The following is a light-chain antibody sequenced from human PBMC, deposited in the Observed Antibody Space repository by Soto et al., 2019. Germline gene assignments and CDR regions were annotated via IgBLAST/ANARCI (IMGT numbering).Light chain of an antibody. V-gene: IGLV2-23*02. J-gene: IGLJ1*01. CDR3: CSYSGSSTYV. CDR1: SSVVGSYNL. Sequence: QSVLTQPASVSGSPGQSITISCTGTSSVVGSYNLVSWYQQHPGKAPKLMIYEVSKRPSGVSNRFSGSKSGNTASLTISGLQAEDEADYYCCSYSGSSTYVFVTGTKVT. CDR2: EVS.